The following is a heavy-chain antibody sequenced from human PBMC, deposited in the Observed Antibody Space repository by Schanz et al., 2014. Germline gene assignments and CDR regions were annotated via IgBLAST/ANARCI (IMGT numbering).Heavy chain of an antibody. CDR2: ISWHGDDT. CDR1: GFTFEDYT. V-gene: IGHV3-43*01. Sequence: EVKLVESGGAVVRPGGSLRLSCAASGFTFEDYTIHWVRQRFGKGLEWVGRISWHGDDTDYADSVKDRFTISRDNSKSSLYLPMHSLRPEDTAFYFCTKDSGLTYFDSWGQGTLVTVSS. J-gene: IGHJ4*02. CDR3: TKDSGLTYFDS.